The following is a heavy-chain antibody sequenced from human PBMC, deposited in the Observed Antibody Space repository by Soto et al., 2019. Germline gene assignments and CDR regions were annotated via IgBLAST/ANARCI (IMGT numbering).Heavy chain of an antibody. J-gene: IGHJ6*02. Sequence: GASVKVSCKASGGTFSSYAISWVRRAPGQGLEWMGGIIPIFGTANYAQKFQGRVTITADESTSTAYMELSSLRSEDTAVYYCARTGDLHYYYYYGMDVWGQGTTVTVSS. CDR1: GGTFSSYA. CDR2: IIPIFGTA. V-gene: IGHV1-69*13. CDR3: ARTGDLHYYYYYGMDV.